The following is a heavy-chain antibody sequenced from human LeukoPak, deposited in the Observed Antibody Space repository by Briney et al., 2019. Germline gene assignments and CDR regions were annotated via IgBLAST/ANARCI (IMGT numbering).Heavy chain of an antibody. J-gene: IGHJ4*02. Sequence: PSQTLTLTCTVSGDSSRSGGYYWSWIRQPPGKGLEWIGYIYHSGSTYYNPSLKSRVTISVDRSKNQFSLKLSSVTAADTAVYYCARAYCSTTSCYEGRDWGQGTLVTVSS. D-gene: IGHD2-2*01. V-gene: IGHV4-30-2*01. CDR2: IYHSGST. CDR1: GDSSRSGGYY. CDR3: ARAYCSTTSCYEGRD.